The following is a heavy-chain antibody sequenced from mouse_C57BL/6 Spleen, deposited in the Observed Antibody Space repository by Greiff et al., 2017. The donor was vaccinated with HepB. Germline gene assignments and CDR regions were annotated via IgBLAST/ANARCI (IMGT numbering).Heavy chain of an antibody. CDR2: IDPEDGET. J-gene: IGHJ2*01. D-gene: IGHD2-2*01. Sequence: EVKLQESGAELVKPGASVKLSCTASGFNIKDYYMHWVKQRTEQGLEWIGRIDPEDGETKYAPKFQGKATITADTSSNTAYLQLSSLTSEDTAVYYCARGRLRRTTSLYFDYWGQGTTLTVSS. V-gene: IGHV14-2*01. CDR1: GFNIKDYY. CDR3: ARGRLRRTTSLYFDY.